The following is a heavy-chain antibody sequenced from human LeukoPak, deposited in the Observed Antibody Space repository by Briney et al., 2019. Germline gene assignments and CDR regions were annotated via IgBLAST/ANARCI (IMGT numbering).Heavy chain of an antibody. CDR1: GFTFSSYA. D-gene: IGHD6-6*01. CDR2: ISYDGSNK. V-gene: IGHV3-30-3*01. Sequence: GGSLRLSCAASGFTFSSYAMHWVRQAPGKGLEWVAVISYDGSNKYYADSVKGRFTISRDNSKNTLYMQMNSLRAEDTAVYYCASPRFSIASRPNYYYYGMDVWGQGTTVTVSS. CDR3: ASPRFSIASRPNYYYYGMDV. J-gene: IGHJ6*02.